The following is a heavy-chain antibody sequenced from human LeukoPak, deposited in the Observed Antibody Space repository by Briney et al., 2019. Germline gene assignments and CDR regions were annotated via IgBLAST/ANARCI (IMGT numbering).Heavy chain of an antibody. V-gene: IGHV3-7*04. D-gene: IGHD1-14*01. J-gene: IGHJ4*02. Sequence: GGSLRLSCAASGFTSSTYWMSWVRQAPGKGLEWVANIRQDGIEKNYVDSVKGRFTISRGNAKNSLFLQMNSLRAEDTAVYYCARGNWEPSDYWGQGTLVTVSS. CDR3: ARGNWEPSDY. CDR1: GFTSSTYW. CDR2: IRQDGIEK.